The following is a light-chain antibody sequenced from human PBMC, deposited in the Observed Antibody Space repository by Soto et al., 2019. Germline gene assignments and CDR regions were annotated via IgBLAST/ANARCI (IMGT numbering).Light chain of an antibody. V-gene: IGLV2-8*01. CDR1: SSDVGGYNY. J-gene: IGLJ1*01. CDR3: SSYAGSNNYV. Sequence: QSALTQPPSASGSPGQSVTISCTGTSSDVGGYNYVSWYQHHPGKAPKLMIHDVTKRPSGVPDRFSGSKSGNTASLTVSGLQAEDEADYYCSSYAGSNNYVFGTGTKVTVL. CDR2: DVT.